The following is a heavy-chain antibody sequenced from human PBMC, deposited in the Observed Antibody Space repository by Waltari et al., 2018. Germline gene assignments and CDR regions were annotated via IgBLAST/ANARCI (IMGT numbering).Heavy chain of an antibody. J-gene: IGHJ4*02. D-gene: IGHD2-15*01. CDR2: SYSHGTT. CDR1: GFPVSRPY. V-gene: IGHV3-53*01. CDR3: TTRVAISGVPGMPDY. Sequence: EVQLVESGGGLIQAGGSRRLSCAASGFPVSRPYRARVRQAPGKGLESVAISYSHGTTSYADSVKGRFTISRDNSKNTLFLQMSSVRVDDTAMYYCTTRVAISGVPGMPDYWGQGTLVTVSS.